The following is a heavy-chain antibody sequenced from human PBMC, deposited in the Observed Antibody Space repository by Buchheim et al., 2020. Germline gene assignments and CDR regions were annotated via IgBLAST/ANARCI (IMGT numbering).Heavy chain of an antibody. CDR2: IKQDGSEK. Sequence: EVQLVESGGGLVQPGGSLRLSCAASGFTFSSYWMSWVRQAPGKGLEWVANIKQDGSEKYYVDSVKARFTISSDNAKNSLYLQMNSLRAEDTAVYYCARDPMVRGVIPTPFDYWGQGTL. D-gene: IGHD3-10*01. CDR1: GFTFSSYW. CDR3: ARDPMVRGVIPTPFDY. J-gene: IGHJ4*02. V-gene: IGHV3-7*01.